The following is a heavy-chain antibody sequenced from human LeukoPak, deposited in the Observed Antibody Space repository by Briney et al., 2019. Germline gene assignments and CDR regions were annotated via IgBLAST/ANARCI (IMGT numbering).Heavy chain of an antibody. CDR1: GGSISSSSYY. Sequence: PSETLSLTCTVSGGSISSSSYYWGWIRQPPGKGLEWIGYIYYSGSTYYNPSLKSRVTISVDTSKNQFSLKLSSVTAADTAVYYCAKIAAAPPRTWGQGTLVTVSS. V-gene: IGHV4-39*07. CDR2: IYYSGST. D-gene: IGHD6-13*01. CDR3: AKIAAAPPRT. J-gene: IGHJ5*02.